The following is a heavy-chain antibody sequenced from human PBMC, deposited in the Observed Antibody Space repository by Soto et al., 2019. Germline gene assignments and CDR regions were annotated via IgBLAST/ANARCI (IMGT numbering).Heavy chain of an antibody. CDR1: GGSISSGDYY. CDR3: ARSRNSDYVPQY. J-gene: IGHJ4*02. V-gene: IGHV4-30-4*01. D-gene: IGHD4-4*01. Sequence: QVQLQESGPGLVKPSQTLSLTCTVSGGSISSGDYYWSWIRQPPGKGLEWIGYIYYRGTTYYNPSLKSRVTISVATSKSQFSLKLSSVTAADTAVYYCARSRNSDYVPQYWGQGTLVTVSS. CDR2: IYYRGTT.